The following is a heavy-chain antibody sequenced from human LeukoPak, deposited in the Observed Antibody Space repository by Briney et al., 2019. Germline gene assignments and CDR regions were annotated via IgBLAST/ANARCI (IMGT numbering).Heavy chain of an antibody. Sequence: ASVKVSCKSSGFTFTDYYIHWGRQAPGQGLEWVGYIGPHSSATSSPQEFQGRVTMTRDTSMSTAYMELTRLTSDDTAVYYCAREGNGLLSKDFDYWGQGTLVTVSS. D-gene: IGHD2/OR15-2a*01. CDR2: IGPHSSAT. CDR3: AREGNGLLSKDFDY. CDR1: GFTFTDYY. J-gene: IGHJ4*02. V-gene: IGHV1-2*02.